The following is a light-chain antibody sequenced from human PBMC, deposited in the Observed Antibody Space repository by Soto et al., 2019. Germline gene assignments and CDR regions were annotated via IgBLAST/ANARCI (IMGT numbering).Light chain of an antibody. CDR3: AAWDDILNGYV. CDR2: SNY. Sequence: QSVLTQPPSASGTPGQRVTISCSGSSSNIESNTVTWYQQLPGTAPKLVIYSNYDRPSGVPDGFSGSTSGTSASLVIRGLQSEDEADYYCAAWDDILNGYVFGGGTKLTVL. J-gene: IGLJ1*01. CDR1: SSNIESNT. V-gene: IGLV1-44*01.